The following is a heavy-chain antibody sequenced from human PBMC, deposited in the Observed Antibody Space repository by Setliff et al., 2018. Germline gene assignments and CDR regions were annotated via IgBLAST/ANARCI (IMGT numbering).Heavy chain of an antibody. D-gene: IGHD4-17*01. Sequence: SETLSLTCTVSGGSISGFAWNWIRQFPGKRLEWIGEISSSGGTLYTPSHRSRVSMSVDTSRNQFSLNLTSMTAADTAVYYCARIWGYGDFSFGYWGQGTLVTVSS. CDR1: GGSISGFA. CDR2: ISSSGGT. CDR3: ARIWGYGDFSFGY. V-gene: IGHV4-59*01. J-gene: IGHJ4*02.